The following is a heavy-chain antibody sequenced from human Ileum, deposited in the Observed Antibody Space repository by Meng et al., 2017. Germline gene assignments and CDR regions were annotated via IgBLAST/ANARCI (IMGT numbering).Heavy chain of an antibody. CDR2: MNTDKGNT. CDR3: AREGAYNGGDY. V-gene: IGHV1-18*01. D-gene: IGHD1-1*01. J-gene: IGHJ4*02. Sequence: QVQLVQSGAEVKTPGAPVNISCKASGYTFTTYGISWVRQAPGQGLEWMGWMNTDKGNTNYAQKFQGRVTMTRDTSTSTAYMELRSLRSDDTAVYYCAREGAYNGGDYWGQGTLVTVSS. CDR1: GYTFTTYG.